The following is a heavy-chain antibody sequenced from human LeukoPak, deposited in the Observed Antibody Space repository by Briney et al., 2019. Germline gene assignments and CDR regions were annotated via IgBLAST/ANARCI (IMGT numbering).Heavy chain of an antibody. V-gene: IGHV4-59*01. Sequence: SETLSLTCTVSGGSISSYYWSWIRQPPGKGLEWIGYIYYSGSTNYNPSLKSRVTISVDTSKNQFSLKLSSVTAADTAVYYCVREGRWFYDSSGPEAGDAFDIWGQGTMVTVSS. J-gene: IGHJ3*02. CDR2: IYYSGST. CDR1: GGSISSYY. D-gene: IGHD3-22*01. CDR3: VREGRWFYDSSGPEAGDAFDI.